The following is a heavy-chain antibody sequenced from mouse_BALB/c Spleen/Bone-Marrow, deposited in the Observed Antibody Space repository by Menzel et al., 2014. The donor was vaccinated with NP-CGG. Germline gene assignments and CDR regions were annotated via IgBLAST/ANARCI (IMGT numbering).Heavy chain of an antibody. J-gene: IGHJ2*01. Sequence: EVKLMESGAELVKPGASVKLSCTASGFNIKDTYIHWVKQRPEQGLEWIGRIDPANGHTKYDPNFQGKATITADTSSNTAYLQLSSLTSEDTAVYYCASLTGTFDYWGQGSTLTVSS. V-gene: IGHV14-3*02. CDR3: ASLTGTFDY. D-gene: IGHD4-1*01. CDR2: IDPANGHT. CDR1: GFNIKDTY.